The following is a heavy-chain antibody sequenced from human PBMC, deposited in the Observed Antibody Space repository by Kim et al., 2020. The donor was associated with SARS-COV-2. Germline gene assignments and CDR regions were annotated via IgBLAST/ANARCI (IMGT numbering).Heavy chain of an antibody. CDR2: ISYDGSNK. D-gene: IGHD1-26*01. V-gene: IGHV3-30-3*01. J-gene: IGHJ4*02. CDR3: ASGTAITSGSYYPFDY. Sequence: GGSLRLSCAASGFTFSSYAMHWVRQAPGKGLEWVAVISYDGSNKYYADSVKGRFTISRDNSKNTLYLQMNSLRAEDTAVYYCASGTAITSGSYYPFDYWGQGTLVTVSS. CDR1: GFTFSSYA.